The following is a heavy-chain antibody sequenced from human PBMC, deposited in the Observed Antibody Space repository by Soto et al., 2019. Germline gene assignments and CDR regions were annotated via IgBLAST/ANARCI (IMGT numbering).Heavy chain of an antibody. CDR1: GDSISNSRW. CDR2: IFHSGDT. D-gene: IGHD6-19*01. CDR3: AYITGWYRHDV. J-gene: IGHJ3*01. Sequence: QVQLQESGPGLVKPSGTLSLTCAVSGDSISNSRWWTWVRQPPGKGLEWIGDIFHSGDTNYNPSLKSRVFISVDKSQNQFSLKVRSVTAADTAVYYCAYITGWYRHDVCGQGTLVTVSS. V-gene: IGHV4-4*02.